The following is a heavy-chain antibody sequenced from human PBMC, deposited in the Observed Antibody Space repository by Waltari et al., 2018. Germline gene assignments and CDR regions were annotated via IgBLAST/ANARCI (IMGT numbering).Heavy chain of an antibody. CDR1: GYTLTELS. CDR2: IDPEDGET. CDR3: ATDSWGGSYGS. J-gene: IGHJ4*02. D-gene: IGHD3-16*01. Sequence: QVQLVQSGAEVKKPGASVKVSCKVSGYTLTELSMHLVRQAPGNGLEWMGGIDPEDGETVKAKKCQGRVTMTEDTSTDTAYMELSSLRSEDTAVYYCATDSWGGSYGSWGQGTLVTVSS. V-gene: IGHV1-24*01.